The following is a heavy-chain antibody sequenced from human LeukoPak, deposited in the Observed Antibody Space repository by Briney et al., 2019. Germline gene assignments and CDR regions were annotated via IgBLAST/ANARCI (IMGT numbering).Heavy chain of an antibody. CDR2: IYYSGST. Sequence: PSETLSLTCTVSGGSVSSGSYYWSWIRQPPGKGLEWIGYIYYSGSTNYNPSLKSRVTISVDTSKTQFSLKLSSVTAADTAVYYCARELGPIVGATYYFDYWGQGTLVTVSS. CDR1: GGSVSSGSYY. V-gene: IGHV4-61*01. D-gene: IGHD1-26*01. J-gene: IGHJ4*02. CDR3: ARELGPIVGATYYFDY.